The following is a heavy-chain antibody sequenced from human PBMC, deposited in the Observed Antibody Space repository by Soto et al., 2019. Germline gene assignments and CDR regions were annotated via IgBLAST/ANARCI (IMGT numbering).Heavy chain of an antibody. CDR2: IYHSGNT. CDR1: GGSISSSNW. V-gene: IGHV4-4*02. Sequence: VQLRQSGPGLVKPSGTLSLTCAVSGGSISSSNWWTWVRQAPGKGLEWIGEIYHSGNTYYNPSLKGRVTIPVDKSNNQVSLKLNSVTAADTAVYYCATLPPRVVASLLPIPTWGQGTLVTVSS. CDR3: ATLPPRVVASLLPIPT. J-gene: IGHJ5*02. D-gene: IGHD1-26*01.